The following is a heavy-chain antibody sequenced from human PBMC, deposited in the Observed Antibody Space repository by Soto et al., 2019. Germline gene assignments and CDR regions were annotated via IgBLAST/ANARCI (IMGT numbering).Heavy chain of an antibody. J-gene: IGHJ3*02. V-gene: IGHV1-58*01. CDR1: GFTFSKSA. CDR2: IVVGSGNT. D-gene: IGHD2-15*01. CDR3: AAELYSGGSCCSFDI. Sequence: GASVKVSCKTSGFTFSKSAVQWVRQARGQRLERMGWIVVGSGNTQYAQKFRERVTITRDMSTSTAHMEVSSLASEDTAVYYCAAELYSGGSCCSFDIWGQGTMVTVSS.